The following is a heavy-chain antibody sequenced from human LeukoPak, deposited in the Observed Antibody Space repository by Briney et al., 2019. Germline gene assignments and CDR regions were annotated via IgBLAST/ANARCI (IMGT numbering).Heavy chain of an antibody. J-gene: IGHJ3*02. Sequence: GASVKVSCKASGYTFTSYGISWVRQAPGQGLEWMGWISAYNGNTNYAQKLQGRVTMTTDTSTSTAYMELRSLRSDDTAVYYCARDDYGDYRDAFDIWGQGTIVTVSS. CDR3: ARDDYGDYRDAFDI. CDR1: GYTFTSYG. CDR2: ISAYNGNT. V-gene: IGHV1-18*01. D-gene: IGHD4-17*01.